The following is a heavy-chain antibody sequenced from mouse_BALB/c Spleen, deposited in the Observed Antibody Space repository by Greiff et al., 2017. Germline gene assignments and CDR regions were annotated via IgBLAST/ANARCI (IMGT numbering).Heavy chain of an antibody. D-gene: IGHD1-2*01. CDR3: TRCDGYAFAY. CDR1: GYTFTSYY. Sequence: QVQLQQSGAELVKPGASVKLSCKASGYTFTSYYMYWVKQRPGQGLEWIGEINPSNGGTNFNEKFKSKATLTVDKSSSTAYMQLSSLTSEDSAVYYCTRCDGYAFAYWGQGTLVTVSA. J-gene: IGHJ3*01. V-gene: IGHV1S81*02. CDR2: INPSNGGT.